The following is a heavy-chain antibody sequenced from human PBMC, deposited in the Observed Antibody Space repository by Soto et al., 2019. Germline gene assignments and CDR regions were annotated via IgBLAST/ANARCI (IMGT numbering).Heavy chain of an antibody. D-gene: IGHD3-16*02. CDR1: GFTFDDYA. CDR2: ISWNSGSI. Sequence: EVQLVESGGGLVQPGRSLRLSCAASGFTFDDYAMHWVRQAPGKGLEWVSGISWNSGSIGYAGSVKGRFTISRDNAKNSLYLQMNSMRAEETALYYCAKDIAFTFGVFIVRTPRGFDYWGQGTLVTVSS. J-gene: IGHJ4*02. V-gene: IGHV3-9*01. CDR3: AKDIAFTFGVFIVRTPRGFDY.